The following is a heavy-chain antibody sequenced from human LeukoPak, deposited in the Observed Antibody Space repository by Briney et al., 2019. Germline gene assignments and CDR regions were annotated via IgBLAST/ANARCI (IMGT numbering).Heavy chain of an antibody. CDR3: AKESAIGYFDY. Sequence: GGSLRLSCAASGFTFDDYAMHWVRQAPGEGLEWVSGISWNSGSIGYADSVKGRFTISRDNAKNSLYLQMNSLRAEDMALYYCAKESAIGYFDYWGQGTLVTVSS. J-gene: IGHJ4*02. V-gene: IGHV3-9*03. D-gene: IGHD2-2*02. CDR2: ISWNSGSI. CDR1: GFTFDDYA.